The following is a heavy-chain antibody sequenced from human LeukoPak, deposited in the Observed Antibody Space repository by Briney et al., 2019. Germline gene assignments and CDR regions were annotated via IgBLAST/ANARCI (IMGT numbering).Heavy chain of an antibody. D-gene: IGHD5-12*01. CDR2: IYPGDSDT. V-gene: IGHV5-51*01. Sequence: GESLKISCKGSGYSFTSYWIGWVRQMPGKGLEWMGIIYPGDSDTRYSPSFQGQVTISADESISTAYLQWSSLKASDTAMYYCARLARGYSGYEEAYYYYYYGMDVWGQGTTVTVSS. CDR3: ARLARGYSGYEEAYYYYYYGMDV. J-gene: IGHJ6*02. CDR1: GYSFTSYW.